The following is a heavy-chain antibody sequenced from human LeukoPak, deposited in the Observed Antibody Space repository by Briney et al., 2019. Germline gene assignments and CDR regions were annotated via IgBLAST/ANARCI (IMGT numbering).Heavy chain of an antibody. CDR2: IYHSGST. Sequence: SETLSLTCTVSGYSISSGYYWGWIRQPPGKGLEWIASIYHSGSTNYNPSLKSRVTISVDTSKNQFSLKLSSVTAADTAVYYCARSEILYDSSGYYYVGHAFDIWGQGTMVTVSS. CDR3: ARSEILYDSSGYYYVGHAFDI. V-gene: IGHV4-38-2*02. J-gene: IGHJ3*02. D-gene: IGHD3-22*01. CDR1: GYSISSGYY.